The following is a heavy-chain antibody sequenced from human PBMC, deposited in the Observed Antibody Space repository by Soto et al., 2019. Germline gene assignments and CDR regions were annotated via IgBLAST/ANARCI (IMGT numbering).Heavy chain of an antibody. V-gene: IGHV4-31*03. CDR1: GGSISSGGYY. CDR3: ARTADGYNYLNY. D-gene: IGHD5-12*01. CDR2: IYHTEST. Sequence: SETLSLTCTVSGGSISSGGYYWSWIRQEPGKGLEWIGYIYHTESTYYNPSLESRVIISVDTSKNQFSLSLSSVTAADTAVYYCARTADGYNYLNYWGQGTLVTVSS. J-gene: IGHJ4*02.